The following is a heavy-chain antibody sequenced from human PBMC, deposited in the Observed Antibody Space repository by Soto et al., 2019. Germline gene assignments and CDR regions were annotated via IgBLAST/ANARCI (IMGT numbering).Heavy chain of an antibody. CDR1: GYTFTTYT. CDR3: ARRAAADPYWYCDL. CDR2: INAGNGNT. V-gene: IGHV1-3*01. J-gene: IGHJ2*01. Sequence: QVQLVQSGAEVKKPGASVKVSCKASGYTFTTYTMHWVRQAPGQRLEWMGWINAGNGNTKYSQKFQGRVTITRDTSAITAYMELSSLRSEDTAVYYCARRAAADPYWYCDLWGRGTLVTVSS. D-gene: IGHD6-13*01.